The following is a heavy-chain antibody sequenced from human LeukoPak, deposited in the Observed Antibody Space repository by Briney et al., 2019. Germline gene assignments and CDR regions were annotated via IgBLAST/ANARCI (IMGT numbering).Heavy chain of an antibody. D-gene: IGHD1-26*01. CDR3: ASHAASESYFFDS. V-gene: IGHV3-53*01. CDR1: GFTVTDTY. Sequence: PGGSLRLSCAASGFTVTDTYVSWVRQAPGKGLQWVSVIYRGGDTHYVDSVMGRFTISRDSSKNMVYLQLNSLRAEDTAVYYCASHAASESYFFDSWGQGTLVTVSS. CDR2: IYRGGDT. J-gene: IGHJ4*02.